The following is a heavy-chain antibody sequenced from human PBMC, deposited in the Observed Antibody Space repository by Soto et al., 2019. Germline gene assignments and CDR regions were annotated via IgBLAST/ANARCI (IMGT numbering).Heavy chain of an antibody. V-gene: IGHV1-69*01. CDR2: IIPIFGTA. CDR1: GGTFSSYA. CDR3: ARDLSIAAHYYGMDV. Sequence: QVQMVQSGAEVKKPGSSVKVSCKASGGTFSSYAISWVRKAPGQGLEWMGGIIPIFGTANYAQKFQGRVTSTADESTSTAYMERRSLRSEDTAVYYCARDLSIAAHYYGMDVCGQGTTVTVS. J-gene: IGHJ6*02. D-gene: IGHD6-6*01.